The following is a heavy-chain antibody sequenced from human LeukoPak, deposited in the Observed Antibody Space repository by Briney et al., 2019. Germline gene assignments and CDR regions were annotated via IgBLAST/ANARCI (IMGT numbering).Heavy chain of an antibody. J-gene: IGHJ5*02. V-gene: IGHV1-18*01. CDR2: NSAYNGNT. CDR3: ARTWFGELLTPPDNWFDP. Sequence: VASVKVSCKASGYTFTSYGISWVRQAPGQGLEWMGWNSAYNGNTNYAQKLQGRVTMTTDASTSTAHMELRSLRSDDTAVYYCARTWFGELLTPPDNWFDPWGQGTLVTVSS. CDR1: GYTFTSYG. D-gene: IGHD3-10*01.